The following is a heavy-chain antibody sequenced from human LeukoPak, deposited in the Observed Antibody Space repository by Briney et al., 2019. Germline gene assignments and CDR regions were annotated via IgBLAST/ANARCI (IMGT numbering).Heavy chain of an antibody. Sequence: PGRSLRLSCAASGFTFSSYGMHWVRQAPGKGLEWVAVISYDGSNKYYADSVEGRFTISRDNSKNTLYLQMNSLRAEDTAVYYCAKDSRVIQLWSSLPGYWGQGTLVTVSS. CDR1: GFTFSSYG. D-gene: IGHD5-18*01. CDR3: AKDSRVIQLWSSLPGY. V-gene: IGHV3-30*18. CDR2: ISYDGSNK. J-gene: IGHJ4*02.